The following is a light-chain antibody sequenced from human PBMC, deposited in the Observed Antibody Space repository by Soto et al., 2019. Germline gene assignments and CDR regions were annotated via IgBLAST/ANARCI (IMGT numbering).Light chain of an antibody. CDR1: QSVSSN. J-gene: IGKJ4*01. Sequence: EIVMTQSPATLSVSPGERATLSCRASQSVSSNLAWYQQKPGQAPRLLIYGASTRATGIPDRFSGSGSGTEFTLAISSLQSEDFAVYSCQQYNDWPLTFGAGTKV. CDR3: QQYNDWPLT. CDR2: GAS. V-gene: IGKV3-15*01.